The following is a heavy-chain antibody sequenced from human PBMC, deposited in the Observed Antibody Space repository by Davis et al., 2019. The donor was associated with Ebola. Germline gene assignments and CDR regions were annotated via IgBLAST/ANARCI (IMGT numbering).Heavy chain of an antibody. CDR2: INHSGST. CDR1: GGSISSGDYY. V-gene: IGHV4-39*07. D-gene: IGHD4-17*01. CDR3: ARDYGDYVGFMDV. J-gene: IGHJ6*03. Sequence: MPGGSLRLSCTVSGGSISSGDYYWSWIRQPPGKGLEWIGEINHSGSTNYNPSLKSRVTISVDTSKNQFSLKLSSVTAADTAVYYCARDYGDYVGFMDVWGKGTTVTVSS.